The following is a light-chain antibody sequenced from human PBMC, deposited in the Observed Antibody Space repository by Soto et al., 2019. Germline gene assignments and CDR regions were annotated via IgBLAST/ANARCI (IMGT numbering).Light chain of an antibody. Sequence: QSALTQPHSVSGSPGQSVTISCTGTSSDVGGYNYVSWYQQHPGKAPKLMIYDVSKRPSGVPDRFSGSKSGNTASLTISGLQAEDEADYYCCSYAGSSLYVFGTGT. V-gene: IGLV2-11*01. CDR2: DVS. CDR1: SSDVGGYNY. CDR3: CSYAGSSLYV. J-gene: IGLJ1*01.